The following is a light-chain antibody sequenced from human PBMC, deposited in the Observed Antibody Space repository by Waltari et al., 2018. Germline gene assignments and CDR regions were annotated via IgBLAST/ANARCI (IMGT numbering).Light chain of an antibody. CDR2: DVR. J-gene: IGLJ3*02. CDR3: SSHTTRSTWV. CDR1: TYALGYYAY. Sequence: QSALTQPASVSGSPGQSITISCTGSTYALGYYAYVSWYQQHSGRAPKLILYDVRERPSGVSDRFSGSKSGNTASLIISGLQADDEADYYCSSHTTRSTWVFGGGTKLTVL. V-gene: IGLV2-14*03.